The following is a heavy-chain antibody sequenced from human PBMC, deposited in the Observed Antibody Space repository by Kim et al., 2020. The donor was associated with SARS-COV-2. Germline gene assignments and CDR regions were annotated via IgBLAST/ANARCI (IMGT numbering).Heavy chain of an antibody. D-gene: IGHD3-10*01. CDR3: ARDYYGSGSYYPHFDY. CDR1: GFTFSSYS. Sequence: GGSLRLSCAASGFTFSSYSMNWVRQAPGKGLEWVSSISSSSYIYYADSVKGRFTISRDNAKNSLYLQMNSLRAEDTAVYYCARDYYGSGSYYPHFDYWGQGTLVTVSS. CDR2: ISSSSYI. J-gene: IGHJ4*02. V-gene: IGHV3-21*01.